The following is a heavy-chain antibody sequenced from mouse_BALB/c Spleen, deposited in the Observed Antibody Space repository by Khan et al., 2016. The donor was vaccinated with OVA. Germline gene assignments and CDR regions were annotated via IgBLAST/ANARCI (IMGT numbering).Heavy chain of an antibody. CDR3: ARGGRRAMDD. D-gene: IGHD3-3*01. CDR1: GYIFTNYG. V-gene: IGHV9-3-1*01. J-gene: IGHJ4*01. Sequence: QIQLVQSGPDLKKPGETVKISCKASGYIFTNYGINWVKQAPGKGLKWMGWIYINTGEPTYVDDFKGRFAFSLETSASTAYLQINNLKNEDTATYCCARGGRRAMDDWGQGTSVTVSS. CDR2: IYINTGEP.